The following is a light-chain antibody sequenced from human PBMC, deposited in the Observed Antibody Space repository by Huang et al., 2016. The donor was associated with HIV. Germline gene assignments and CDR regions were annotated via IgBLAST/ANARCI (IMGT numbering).Light chain of an antibody. J-gene: IGKJ1*01. CDR1: QSISRW. CDR3: QQYSSYPWT. Sequence: DIQMTQSPSTLSASVGDRVTIPCRASQSISRWLAWYHQKPGKSPKLLIYDASTLKSWGPSRFSGSGSGTDFNLTISSLQPDDFATYYCQQYSSYPWTFGPGTKVEI. CDR2: DAS. V-gene: IGKV1-5*01.